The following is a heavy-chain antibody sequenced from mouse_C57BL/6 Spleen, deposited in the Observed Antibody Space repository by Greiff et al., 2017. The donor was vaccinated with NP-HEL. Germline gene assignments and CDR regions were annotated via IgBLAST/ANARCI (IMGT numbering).Heavy chain of an antibody. CDR2: ISDGGSYT. CDR1: GFTFSSYA. Sequence: EVKLVESGGGLVKPGGSLKLSCAASGFTFSSYAMPWVRQTPEKRLEWVATISDGGSYTYYPDNVKGRYTISRDNAKNNLYLQISHLKSADTAMYYCARGGRRGYYFDYWGQGTTLTVSS. J-gene: IGHJ2*01. V-gene: IGHV5-4*03. CDR3: ARGGRRGYYFDY.